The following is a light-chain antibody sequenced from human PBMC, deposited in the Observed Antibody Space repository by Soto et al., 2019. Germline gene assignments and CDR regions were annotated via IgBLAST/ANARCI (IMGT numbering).Light chain of an antibody. Sequence: EIVLTQSPATLSSFPGDRVTLSCRASQAVNTRLAWYQHKPGQAPRLLIYLASNRAAGVPARFSGSGSGTDFTLTISDVGPEDFAVYYCQQRSNWPPVFGGGTKVDIK. J-gene: IGKJ4*01. V-gene: IGKV3-11*01. CDR2: LAS. CDR1: QAVNTR. CDR3: QQRSNWPPV.